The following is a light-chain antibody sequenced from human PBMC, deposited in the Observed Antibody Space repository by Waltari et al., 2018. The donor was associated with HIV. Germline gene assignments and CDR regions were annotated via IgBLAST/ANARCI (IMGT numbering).Light chain of an antibody. Sequence: SYELTQPPLVSVSPGQTASITCSGDKLGDTYASWYQQKPGQSPVLVIHQNSKRPSGIPERFSGSNSGDTATLTISGTQAVDEADYYCQAWDSSSAVVFGGGTKLTVL. CDR3: QAWDSSSAVV. CDR2: QNS. J-gene: IGLJ2*01. CDR1: KLGDTY. V-gene: IGLV3-1*01.